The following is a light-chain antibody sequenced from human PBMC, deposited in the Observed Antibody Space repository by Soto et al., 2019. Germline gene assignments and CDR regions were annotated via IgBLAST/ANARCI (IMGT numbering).Light chain of an antibody. CDR3: QSYDSSLSGSEV. CDR2: GNS. J-gene: IGLJ1*01. CDR1: SSNIGAGHD. V-gene: IGLV1-40*01. Sequence: QSVLTQPPSVSGAPGQRVTISCTGSSSNIGAGHDVHWYQHLPGIAPKLLIYGNSNRPSGVPDRFSGSKSGTSASLAITGLQAEDEADYNCQSYDSSLSGSEVFGTGTKVTVL.